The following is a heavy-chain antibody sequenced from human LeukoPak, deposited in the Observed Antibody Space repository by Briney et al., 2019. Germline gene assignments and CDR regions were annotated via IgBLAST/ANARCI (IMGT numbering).Heavy chain of an antibody. D-gene: IGHD5-12*01. J-gene: IGHJ4*02. V-gene: IGHV3-73*01. CDR3: TRRRYSGYDLYYFDY. Sequence: GGSLRLSCAASGFTFCGSAMHWVRQASGKGLEWVGRIRSKANSYATAYAASVKGRFTISRDDSKNTAYLQMNSLKTEDTAVYYCTRRRYSGYDLYYFDYWGQGTLVTVSS. CDR2: IRSKANSYAT. CDR1: GFTFCGSA.